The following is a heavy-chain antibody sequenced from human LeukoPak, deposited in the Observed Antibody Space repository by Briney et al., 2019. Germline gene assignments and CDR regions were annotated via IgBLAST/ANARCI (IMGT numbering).Heavy chain of an antibody. CDR2: ISGSGGST. V-gene: IGHV3-23*01. J-gene: IGHJ5*02. CDR1: GFTFSNAG. Sequence: GGSLRLSCAASGFTFSNAGMSWVRQAPGKGLEWVSAISGSGGSTYYADSVKGRFTIFRDNFKNTLYLQMNSLRAEDTAVYYCAKVYGSGTYSSEPNWFDPWGQGTLVTVS. CDR3: AKVYGSGTYSSEPNWFDP. D-gene: IGHD3-10*01.